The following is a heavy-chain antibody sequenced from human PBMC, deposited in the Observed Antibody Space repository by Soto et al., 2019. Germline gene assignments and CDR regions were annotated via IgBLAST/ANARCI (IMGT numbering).Heavy chain of an antibody. CDR2: ISSSSSYI. CDR1: GFTFSSYS. Sequence: GGSLRLSCAASGFTFSSYSMNWVRQAPGKGLEWVSSISSSSSYIYYADSVKGRFTISRDNAKNSLYLQMNSLRAEDSAVYYCARDAGYSYGYFDNWGQGTLVTVSS. D-gene: IGHD5-18*01. J-gene: IGHJ4*02. V-gene: IGHV3-21*01. CDR3: ARDAGYSYGYFDN.